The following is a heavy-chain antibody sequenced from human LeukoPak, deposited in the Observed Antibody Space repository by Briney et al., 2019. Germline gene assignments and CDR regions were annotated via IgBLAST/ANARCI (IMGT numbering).Heavy chain of an antibody. V-gene: IGHV3-11*06. CDR3: VREFYGRGDY. J-gene: IGHJ4*02. CDR1: GFTFSDYY. Sequence: PGGSLRLSCVASGFTFSDYYMSWIRQAPEKGLEWISYLSTRSGHSNYAASAKGRFTISRDDAKNSLYLQMNSLTAADTAIYYCVREFYGRGDYWGQGTLVTVSS. D-gene: IGHD3-10*01. CDR2: LSTRSGHS.